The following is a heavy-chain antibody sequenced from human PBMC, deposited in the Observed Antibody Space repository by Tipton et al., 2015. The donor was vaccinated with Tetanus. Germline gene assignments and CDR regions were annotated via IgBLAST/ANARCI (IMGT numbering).Heavy chain of an antibody. J-gene: IGHJ3*02. CDR3: ARRSYCSSSSCYDAFDI. CDR1: GDSMTKYY. V-gene: IGHV4-59*01. Sequence: TLSLTCTVSGDSMTKYYWSWIRQPPGKGLEWISYIFHSGSTNYNPSLKSRVTISMDTSKNQISLKLSSVTAADTAVYFCARRSYCSSSSCYDAFDIWGQGTMVTVSS. CDR2: IFHSGST. D-gene: IGHD2-2*01.